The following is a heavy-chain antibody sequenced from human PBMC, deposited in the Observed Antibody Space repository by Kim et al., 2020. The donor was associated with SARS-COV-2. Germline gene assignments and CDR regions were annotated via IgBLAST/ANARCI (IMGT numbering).Heavy chain of an antibody. V-gene: IGHV4-34*01. CDR2: INHSGST. CDR1: GGSFSGYY. Sequence: SETLSLTCAVYGGSFSGYYWSWIRQPPGKGLEWIGEINHSGSTNYNPALKSRVTISVDTSKNQFSLKLSSVTAADTAVYYCARGPQVVTAILFDYWGQGNLVTVSS. CDR3: ARGPQVVTAILFDY. D-gene: IGHD2-21*02. J-gene: IGHJ4*02.